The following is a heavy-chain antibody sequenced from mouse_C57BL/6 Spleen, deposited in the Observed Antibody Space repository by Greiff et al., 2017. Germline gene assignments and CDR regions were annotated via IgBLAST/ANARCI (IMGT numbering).Heavy chain of an antibody. D-gene: IGHD2-5*01. Sequence: EVQLQESSPCLLKPSQSLSLTCSVTGYSITSGYYWNWIRQFPGNKLEWMGYISYDGSNHYNPSLKNRISITRDTSKNQFFLKLNSVTTEDTATYYCARKIYSNHPGAMDYWGQGTSVTVSS. CDR2: ISYDGSN. J-gene: IGHJ4*01. CDR3: ARKIYSNHPGAMDY. CDR1: GYSITSGYY. V-gene: IGHV3-6*01.